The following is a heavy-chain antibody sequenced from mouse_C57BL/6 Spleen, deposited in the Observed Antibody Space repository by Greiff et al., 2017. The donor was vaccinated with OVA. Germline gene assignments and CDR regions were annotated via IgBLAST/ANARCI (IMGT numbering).Heavy chain of an antibody. V-gene: IGHV1-18*01. CDR2: LNPNNGGT. D-gene: IGHD1-1*01. CDR3: ARSVYYGTDCDY. CDR1: GYTFTDYN. Sequence: EVQLQPSGPELVKPGASVKIPCKASGYTFTDYNMDRVKQSHGPRLEWIGALNPNNGGTIYNQKFKGKATLTVDKSSSTAYMELRSLTSEDTAVYYSARSVYYGTDCDYWGQGTTLTVSS. J-gene: IGHJ2*01.